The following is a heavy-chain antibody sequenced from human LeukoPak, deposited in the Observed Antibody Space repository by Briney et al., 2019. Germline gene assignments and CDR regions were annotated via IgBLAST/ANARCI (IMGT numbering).Heavy chain of an antibody. CDR3: ARAGSTPSYDFWSGYYLEYYFDY. Sequence: EASVKVSCKASGYTFTSYDINWVRQATGQGLEWMGWMNPNSGNTGYAQKFQGRVTMTRNTSISTAYMELSSLRSEDTAVYYCARAGSTPSYDFWSGYYLEYYFDYWGQGTLVTVSS. CDR2: MNPNSGNT. V-gene: IGHV1-8*01. J-gene: IGHJ4*02. D-gene: IGHD3-3*01. CDR1: GYTFTSYD.